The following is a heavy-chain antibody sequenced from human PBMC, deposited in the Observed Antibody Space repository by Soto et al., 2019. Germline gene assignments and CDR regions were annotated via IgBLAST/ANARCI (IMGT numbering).Heavy chain of an antibody. D-gene: IGHD3-3*01. Sequence: SETLSLTCTVSGGSISSYYWSWIRQPAGKGLEWIGRIYTSGSTNYNPSLKSRVTMSVDTSKNQFSLKLSSVTAADTAVYYCARESAIFGVVITYYFDYWGQGTLVPSPQ. J-gene: IGHJ4*02. V-gene: IGHV4-4*07. CDR1: GGSISSYY. CDR3: ARESAIFGVVITYYFDY. CDR2: IYTSGST.